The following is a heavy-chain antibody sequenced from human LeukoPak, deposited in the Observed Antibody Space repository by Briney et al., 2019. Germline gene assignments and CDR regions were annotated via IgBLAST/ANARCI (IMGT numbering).Heavy chain of an antibody. CDR2: ISSRSTYI. CDR1: GFTFSSYA. CDR3: AKDFYYDFWSGSSPGFDY. J-gene: IGHJ4*02. D-gene: IGHD3-3*01. Sequence: KSGGSLRLSCTASGFTFSSYAMNWVRQAPGKGLEWVSFISSRSTYIYSADSVKGRFTISRDNAKNSLYLQMNSLRAEDTAVYYCAKDFYYDFWSGSSPGFDYWGQGTLVTVSS. V-gene: IGHV3-21*04.